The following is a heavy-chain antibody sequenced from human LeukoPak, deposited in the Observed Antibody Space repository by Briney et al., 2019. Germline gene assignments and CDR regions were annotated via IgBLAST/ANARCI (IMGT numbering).Heavy chain of an antibody. CDR1: GYTFTSYG. Sequence: ASVKVFCKASGYTFTSYGISWVRQAPGQGLEWMGWISAYNGNTNYAQKLQGRVTMTTDTSTSTAYMELRSLRSDDTAVYYCARDSELYYYDSSGYYDYWGQGTLVTVSS. J-gene: IGHJ4*02. V-gene: IGHV1-18*01. D-gene: IGHD3-22*01. CDR2: ISAYNGNT. CDR3: ARDSELYYYDSSGYYDY.